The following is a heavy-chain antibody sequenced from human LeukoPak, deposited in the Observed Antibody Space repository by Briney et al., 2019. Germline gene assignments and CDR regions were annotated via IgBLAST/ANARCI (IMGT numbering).Heavy chain of an antibody. CDR2: ISGSGGST. D-gene: IGHD3-22*01. CDR3: AKDEYYYDSGNFDY. J-gene: IGHJ4*02. V-gene: IGHV3-23*01. Sequence: SGGSLRLSCAASGFTFSSYGMSWVRQAPGKGLEWVSAISGSGGSTYYADSVKGRFTISRDNSKNTLYLQMNSLRAEDTAVYYCAKDEYYYDSGNFDYWGQGTLVTVSS. CDR1: GFTFSSYG.